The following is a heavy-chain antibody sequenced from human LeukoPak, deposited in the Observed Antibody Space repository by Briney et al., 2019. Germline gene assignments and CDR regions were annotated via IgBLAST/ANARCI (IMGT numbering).Heavy chain of an antibody. V-gene: IGHV1-18*01. CDR2: ISAYNGNT. D-gene: IGHD3-22*01. Sequence: ASVKVSCKASGYTFTSYGISWVRQAPGQGLEWMGWISAYNGNTNYAQKLQGRVTMTTDTSTSTAYMELSRLRSDDTAVYYCARVSSGYYDSSGNPDYWGQGTLVTVSS. CDR1: GYTFTSYG. J-gene: IGHJ4*02. CDR3: ARVSSGYYDSSGNPDY.